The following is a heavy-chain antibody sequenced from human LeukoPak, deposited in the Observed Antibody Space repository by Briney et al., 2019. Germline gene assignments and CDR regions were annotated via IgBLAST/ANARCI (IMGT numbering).Heavy chain of an antibody. D-gene: IGHD2-21*01. J-gene: IGHJ4*02. CDR1: GFNFSDSR. CDR3: VRGDWYFES. Sequence: GGSLRLSCVTSGFNFSDSRMTWVRQAPGKGLQWVANVNRDGTEKHFLDSVEGRFTISRDNAKKSLYLQMSSLRPQDTAVYFCVRGDWYFESWGQGTLVTVSS. V-gene: IGHV3-7*04. CDR2: VNRDGTEK.